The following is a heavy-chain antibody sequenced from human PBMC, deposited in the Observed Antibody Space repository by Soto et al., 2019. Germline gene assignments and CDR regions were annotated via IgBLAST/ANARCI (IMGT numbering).Heavy chain of an antibody. CDR1: GGSFSVYY. V-gene: IGHV4-34*01. Sequence: ETLSLTCAVYGGSFSVYYWSWIRQPPGKGLEWIGEINHSGSTNYNPSLKSRVTISVDTSKNQFSLKLSSVTAADTAVYYCARAPGGGAARPGWFAPGGQETLVP. CDR2: INHSGST. CDR3: ARAPGGGAARPGWFAP. J-gene: IGHJ5*02. D-gene: IGHD6-6*01.